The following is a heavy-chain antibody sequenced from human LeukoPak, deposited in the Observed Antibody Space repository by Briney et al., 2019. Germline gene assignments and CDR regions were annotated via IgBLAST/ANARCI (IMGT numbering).Heavy chain of an antibody. Sequence: GGSLRLSCAASGFTFSIYAMTWVRQAPGKGLEWVSVIYSGGSTYYADSVKGRFTISRDNSKNTLYLQMNSLRAEDTAVYYCASSLESDMGYSSSPYLPMDVWGKGTTVTVSS. CDR2: IYSGGST. V-gene: IGHV3-53*01. D-gene: IGHD6-6*01. CDR3: ASSLESDMGYSSSPYLPMDV. J-gene: IGHJ6*03. CDR1: GFTFSIYA.